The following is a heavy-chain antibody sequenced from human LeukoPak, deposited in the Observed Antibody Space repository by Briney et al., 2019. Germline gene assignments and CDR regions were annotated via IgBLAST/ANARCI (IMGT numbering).Heavy chain of an antibody. V-gene: IGHV4-39*07. CDR1: GGSISSSSYY. CDR2: IYHSGST. Sequence: SETLSLTCTVSGGSISSSSYYWGWVRQPPGKGLEWIGSIYHSGSTYYNPSLKSRVTISVDTSKNQFSLKLSSVTAADTAVYYCARGDHYDSSGYYYPNDYYYMDVWGKGTTVTVSS. J-gene: IGHJ6*03. CDR3: ARGDHYDSSGYYYPNDYYYMDV. D-gene: IGHD3-22*01.